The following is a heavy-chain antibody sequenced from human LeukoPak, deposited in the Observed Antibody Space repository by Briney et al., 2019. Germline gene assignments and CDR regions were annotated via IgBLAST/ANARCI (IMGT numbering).Heavy chain of an antibody. CDR1: GGSLSGYY. Sequence: SETLSLTCAVYGGSLSGYYWSWIRQPPGKGLEWVGEIHYTGATSYNPSLKSRATISIETSKNQVSLRLSSVTAADTAVYYCTRGNILSGDCFDFWGQGALVTVSS. CDR3: TRGNILSGDCFDF. V-gene: IGHV4-34*01. J-gene: IGHJ4*02. CDR2: IHYTGAT. D-gene: IGHD3-9*01.